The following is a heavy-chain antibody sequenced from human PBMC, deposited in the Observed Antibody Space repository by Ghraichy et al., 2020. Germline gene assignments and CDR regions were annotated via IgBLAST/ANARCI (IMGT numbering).Heavy chain of an antibody. Sequence: ASVKVSCKASGYTFTSYGISWVRQAPGQGLEWMGWISAYNGNTNYAQKLQGRVTMTTDTSTSTAYMELRSLRSDDTAVYYCARDLPDIVVVPAAITDYYMDVWGKGTTVTVSS. V-gene: IGHV1-18*01. CDR2: ISAYNGNT. CDR1: GYTFTSYG. CDR3: ARDLPDIVVVPAAITDYYMDV. J-gene: IGHJ6*03. D-gene: IGHD2-2*02.